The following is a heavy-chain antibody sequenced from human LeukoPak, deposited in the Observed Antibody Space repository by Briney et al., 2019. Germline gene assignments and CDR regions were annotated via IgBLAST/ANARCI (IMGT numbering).Heavy chain of an antibody. CDR1: GYTFTGYY. V-gene: IGHV1-2*02. J-gene: IGHJ5*02. CDR2: INPHSGGT. CDR3: ARDYYDSSGYSRSDP. D-gene: IGHD3-22*01. Sequence: ASVKVSCKASGYTFTGYYIHWVRQAPGQGLEWMGWINPHSGGTNYAQKFQGRVTMTRDTSISTAYMEVSRLRSDDTAVYYCARDYYDSSGYSRSDPWGQGTLVTVSS.